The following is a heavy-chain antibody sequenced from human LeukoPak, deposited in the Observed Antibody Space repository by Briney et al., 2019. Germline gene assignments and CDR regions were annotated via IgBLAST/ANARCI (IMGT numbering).Heavy chain of an antibody. CDR2: ISGSGGST. D-gene: IGHD3-22*01. Sequence: GGSLRLSCAASGFTFSSSAMSWVRQPPGKGLEWVSAISGSGGSTYYADSVKGRFTISRDKSKNTLYLQMNSLRADDTAVYYCAKHLATMITNFDYWGQGTLVAVSS. CDR3: AKHLATMITNFDY. V-gene: IGHV3-23*01. J-gene: IGHJ4*02. CDR1: GFTFSSSA.